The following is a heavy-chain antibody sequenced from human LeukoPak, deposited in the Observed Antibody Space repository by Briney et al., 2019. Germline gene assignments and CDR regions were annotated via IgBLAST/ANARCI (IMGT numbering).Heavy chain of an antibody. CDR1: GGSFSGYY. D-gene: IGHD6-13*01. CDR3: ARVRLAAAARYLGYYYGMDV. V-gene: IGHV4-34*01. J-gene: IGHJ6*02. Sequence: PSETLSLTCAVYGGSFSGYYWSWIRQPPGKGLEWIGEINHSGSTNYNPSLKSRVTISVDTSKNQFSLKLSSVTAADTAVYYCARVRLAAAARYLGYYYGMDVWGQGTTVTVSS. CDR2: INHSGST.